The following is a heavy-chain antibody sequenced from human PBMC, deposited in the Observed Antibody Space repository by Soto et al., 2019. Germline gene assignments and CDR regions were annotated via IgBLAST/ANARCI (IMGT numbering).Heavy chain of an antibody. CDR3: ARQAARNYIDS. V-gene: IGHV3-11*01. D-gene: IGHD6-6*01. CDR1: GFTFTDYS. CDR2: IDSRGRTL. J-gene: IGHJ4*02. Sequence: GGSLRLSCAASGFTFTDYSMGWIRQAPGKGLEWLAFIDSRGRTLSYADSVKGRFTISRDNAKNSLYLQMHSLRADDTAVYYCARQAARNYIDSWGQGDVVTVSS.